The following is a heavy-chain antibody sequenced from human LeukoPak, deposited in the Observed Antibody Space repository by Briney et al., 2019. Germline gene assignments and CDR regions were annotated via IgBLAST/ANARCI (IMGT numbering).Heavy chain of an antibody. CDR3: AKRPSGGRDFDY. V-gene: IGHV3-23*01. J-gene: IGHJ4*02. Sequence: GGSLRLSCAASGFTFSTHAMSWVRQAPGKGLEWVSAIGGSGAGTYYTDSVKGRFTISRDNSKNMLFLQMNSLRAEDTAVYYCAKRPSGGRDFDYWGPGTLVTVSS. CDR1: GFTFSTHA. D-gene: IGHD2-15*01. CDR2: IGGSGAGT.